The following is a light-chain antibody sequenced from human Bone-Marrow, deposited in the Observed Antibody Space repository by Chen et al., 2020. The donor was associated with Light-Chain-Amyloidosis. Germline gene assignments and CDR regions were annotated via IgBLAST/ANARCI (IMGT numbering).Light chain of an antibody. CDR2: AAS. V-gene: IGKV3-11*01. CDR3: QQSSNWPKT. CDR1: QSVSSY. Sequence: EIVLTQSPATLSLSPGERATLTFRASQSVSSYLAWYQQTPGQAPRLLIYAASNRATGIPARFSGSGSGTDFTLTISSLEPEDFAVYYCQQSSNWPKTFGQGTKVEIK. J-gene: IGKJ1*01.